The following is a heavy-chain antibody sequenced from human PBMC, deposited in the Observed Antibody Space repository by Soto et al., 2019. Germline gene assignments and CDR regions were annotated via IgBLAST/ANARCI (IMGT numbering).Heavy chain of an antibody. V-gene: IGHV4-59*01. CDR2: IYYSGST. Sequence: SETLSLTCTVSGGSISSYYWSWIRQPPGKGLEWIGYIYYSGSTNYNPSLKGRVTISVDTSKNQFSLKLSSVTAADTAVYYCARVRFLEWPTYYYYAMDVWGQGTTVTVSS. D-gene: IGHD3-3*01. CDR1: GGSISSYY. CDR3: ARVRFLEWPTYYYYAMDV. J-gene: IGHJ6*02.